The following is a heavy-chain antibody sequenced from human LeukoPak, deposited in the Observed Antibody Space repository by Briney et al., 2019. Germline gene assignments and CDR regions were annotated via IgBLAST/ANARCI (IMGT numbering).Heavy chain of an antibody. Sequence: QTGVSLRLSCAASGFTFSSYAMSWVRQGPGKGLEWVSAISGSGGSTYYADSVKGRFTISRDNSKNTLYLQMNSLRAEDTAVYYCAKIGGRSNDYWGQGTLVTVSS. V-gene: IGHV3-23*01. J-gene: IGHJ4*02. CDR1: GFTFSSYA. CDR2: ISGSGGST. CDR3: AKIGGRSNDY.